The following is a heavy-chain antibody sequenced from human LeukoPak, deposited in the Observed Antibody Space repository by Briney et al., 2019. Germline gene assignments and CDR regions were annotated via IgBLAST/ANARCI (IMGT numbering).Heavy chain of an antibody. CDR3: AREVGATDDY. D-gene: IGHD1-26*01. J-gene: IGHJ4*02. Sequence: PGESLRLSCAASGFTFSSYSMNWVRQAPGKGLEWVSSISGSSTYIYYADSVRGRFTISRDNAKNSLYLHMNSLRAEDTAVYYCAREVGATDDYWGQGTLVTLSS. V-gene: IGHV3-21*01. CDR1: GFTFSSYS. CDR2: ISGSSTYI.